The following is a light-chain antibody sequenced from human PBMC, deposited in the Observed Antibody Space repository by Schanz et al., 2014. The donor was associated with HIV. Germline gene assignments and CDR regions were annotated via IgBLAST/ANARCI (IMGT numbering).Light chain of an antibody. CDR1: QSVSDS. J-gene: IGKJ4*01. Sequence: EIVMTQSPGTLSLSPGDRATLSCRASQSVSDSFLAWYQQKPGQAPRLLIYDASSRATGIPARFSGSGSGTEFTLTISSLQAEDVAVYYCQQYYSTPLTFGGGTKVEIK. CDR2: DAS. V-gene: IGKV3-15*01. CDR3: QQYYSTPLT.